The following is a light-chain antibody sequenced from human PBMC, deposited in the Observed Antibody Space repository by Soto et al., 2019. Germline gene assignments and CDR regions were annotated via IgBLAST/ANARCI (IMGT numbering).Light chain of an antibody. CDR3: QQYNTFWT. CDR1: QSISRW. V-gene: IGKV1-5*01. CDR2: DVS. J-gene: IGKJ1*01. Sequence: DIQMTQSPSTLSASFGDRATIXXRASQSISRWLAWYQQKPGKAPKILIYDVSSLESGVPSRFSGSGSGTEFTLTISSLQPDDSATYYCQQYNTFWTFGQGTKVEIK.